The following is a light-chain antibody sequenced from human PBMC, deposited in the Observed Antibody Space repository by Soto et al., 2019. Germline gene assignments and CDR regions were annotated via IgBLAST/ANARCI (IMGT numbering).Light chain of an antibody. CDR1: QSVSSY. V-gene: IGKV3-11*01. CDR3: QQRSNWPLT. J-gene: IGKJ3*01. Sequence: EIVLTQSPATQSLSPGERATLSCRASQSVSSYLAWYQQKPGQAPRLLIYDASNRATGIPARFSGSGSGTDSTLIISSLEPEDFAVYYCQQRSNWPLTFGPGTKVDIK. CDR2: DAS.